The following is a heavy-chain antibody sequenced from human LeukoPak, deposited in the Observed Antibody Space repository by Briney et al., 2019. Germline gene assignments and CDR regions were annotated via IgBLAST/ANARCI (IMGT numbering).Heavy chain of an antibody. CDR3: ARGGGYCSSTSCYGFDY. D-gene: IGHD2-2*01. J-gene: IGHJ4*02. CDR1: GGSFSGYY. Sequence: SETLSLTCAVYGGSFSGYYWSWIRQPPGKGLEWIGEINHSGSTNYNPSLKSRVTISVDTSKNQFSLKLSSVTAADTAVCYCARGGGYCSSTSCYGFDYWGQGTLVTVSS. V-gene: IGHV4-34*01. CDR2: INHSGST.